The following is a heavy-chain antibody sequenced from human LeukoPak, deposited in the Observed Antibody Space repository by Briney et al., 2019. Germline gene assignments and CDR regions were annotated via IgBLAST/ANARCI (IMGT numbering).Heavy chain of an antibody. D-gene: IGHD6-6*01. CDR2: ISWNSGSI. Sequence: GRSLRLSCAASGFTFDDHAMHWVRQAPGKGLEWVSGISWNSGSIGYADSVKGRFTISRDNAKNSLYLQMNSLRAEDTALYYCAKDSAALPLGGFDYWGQGTLVTVSS. J-gene: IGHJ4*02. CDR1: GFTFDDHA. CDR3: AKDSAALPLGGFDY. V-gene: IGHV3-9*01.